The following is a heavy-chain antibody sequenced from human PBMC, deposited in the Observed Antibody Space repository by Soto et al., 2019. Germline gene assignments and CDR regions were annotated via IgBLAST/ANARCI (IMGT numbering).Heavy chain of an antibody. J-gene: IGHJ6*02. CDR2: IIPIFASA. Sequence: QVQLVQSGAEVKKPGSSVKVSCKASGGTLSNYAISWVRQAPGQGLEWMGVIIPIFASANYAQRFQGRLMITADESTSTAYVELSSLRSEDTAVYYCAKDHVVGHSYYGMDVWGQGTTVTVSS. CDR3: AKDHVVGHSYYGMDV. D-gene: IGHD3-22*01. V-gene: IGHV1-69*01. CDR1: GGTLSNYA.